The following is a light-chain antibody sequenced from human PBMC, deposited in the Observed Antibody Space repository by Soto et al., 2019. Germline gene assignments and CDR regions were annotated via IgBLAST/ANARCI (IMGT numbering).Light chain of an antibody. J-gene: IGLJ1*01. CDR1: SSDVGAYNY. Sequence: QSALTQPASVSGSPGQSITISCTGTSSDVGAYNYVSWYQQHPGKAPKLMIYDVSNRPSGVSNRFSGSKSGNTASLTISGLQAEDEADHYCSSYTSSSTLEVFGTGTKVTVL. CDR2: DVS. CDR3: SSYTSSSTLEV. V-gene: IGLV2-14*01.